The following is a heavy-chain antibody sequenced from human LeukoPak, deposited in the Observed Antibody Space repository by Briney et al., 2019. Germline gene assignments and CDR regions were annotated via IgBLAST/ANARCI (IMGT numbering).Heavy chain of an antibody. CDR3: ARNRYYYGSGNYGVPNWFDP. D-gene: IGHD3-10*01. V-gene: IGHV4-59*08. CDR2: IYYSGST. J-gene: IGHJ5*02. CDR1: GGSISPYY. Sequence: SETLSLTCTVSGGSISPYYWSWIRQPPGKGLEWIGYIYYSGSTYYNPSLKSRVTISVDTSKNQFSLKLNSVTAADTAVYYCARNRYYYGSGNYGVPNWFDPWGQGTLVTVSS.